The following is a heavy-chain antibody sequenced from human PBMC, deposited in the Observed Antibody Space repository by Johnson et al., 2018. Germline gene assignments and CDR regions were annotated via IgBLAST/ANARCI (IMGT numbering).Heavy chain of an antibody. Sequence: QVQLQESGPGLVKPSGTLSLTCVVSGGSISSPNWWSWVRQPPGKGLEWVAVISYDGSNKFYADSVKGQFTISRENSKNTLYLQMNSLRAEDPAVYYLASRHPDDHMDVWGKGTTVTVSS. D-gene: IGHD1-1*01. CDR1: GGSISSPN. CDR2: ISYDGSNK. V-gene: IGHV3-30*03. J-gene: IGHJ6*03. CDR3: ASRHPDDHMDV.